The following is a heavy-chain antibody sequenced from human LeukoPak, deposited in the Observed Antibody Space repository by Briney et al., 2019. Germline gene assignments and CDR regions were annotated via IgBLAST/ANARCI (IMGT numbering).Heavy chain of an antibody. Sequence: AGGSLRLSCAASGFTFSSYGMHWVRQAPGKGLEWVAVVSYDGSNKYYADSVKGRFTISRDNSKNTLYLQMNSLRAEDTAVYCCAKEFGVVPAAADWFDPWGQGTLVTVSS. CDR3: AKEFGVVPAAADWFDP. J-gene: IGHJ5*02. CDR1: GFTFSSYG. CDR2: VSYDGSNK. V-gene: IGHV3-30*18. D-gene: IGHD2-2*01.